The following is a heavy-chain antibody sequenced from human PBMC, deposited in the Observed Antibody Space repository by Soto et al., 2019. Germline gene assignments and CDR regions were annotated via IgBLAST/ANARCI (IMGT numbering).Heavy chain of an antibody. Sequence: QVQLVQSGAEVKKPGSSVKVSCKASGGTFSSYTISWVRQAPGQGLEWMGRIIPILGIANYAQKFQGRVTITADKSTSTAYMELSSLRSEDTAVYYCARAPTPYYDYIWGSYRPDIQQDAFDIWGQGTMVTVSS. CDR3: ARAPTPYYDYIWGSYRPDIQQDAFDI. CDR1: GGTFSSYT. V-gene: IGHV1-69*02. J-gene: IGHJ3*02. CDR2: IIPILGIA. D-gene: IGHD3-16*02.